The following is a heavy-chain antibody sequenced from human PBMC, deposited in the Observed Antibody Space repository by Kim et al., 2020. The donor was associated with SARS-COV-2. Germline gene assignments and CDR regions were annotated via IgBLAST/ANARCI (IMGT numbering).Heavy chain of an antibody. CDR1: GFTFSSYA. D-gene: IGHD3-10*01. Sequence: GGSLRLSCAASGFTFSSYAMHWVRQAPGKGLEWVAVISFDGSNKYYADSVKGRFTISRDNSKNTLYLQMNSLRAEDTAVFYCARDPELLWFGELGGHFDYWGQGTLVTVSS. V-gene: IGHV3-30*04. CDR2: ISFDGSNK. CDR3: ARDPELLWFGELGGHFDY. J-gene: IGHJ4*02.